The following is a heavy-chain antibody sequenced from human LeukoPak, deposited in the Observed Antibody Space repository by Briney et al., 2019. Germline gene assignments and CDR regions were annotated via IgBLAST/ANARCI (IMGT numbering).Heavy chain of an antibody. CDR2: IWYDGSNK. CDR3: ARANNIAVAGAGGGYYYYYGMDV. CDR1: GFTFNNYA. J-gene: IGHJ6*02. Sequence: PGGSLRLSCAASGFTFNNYAMSWVHQAPGKGLEWVAVIWYDGSNKYYADSVKGRFTISRDNSKNTLYLQMNSLRAEDTAVYYCARANNIAVAGAGGGYYYYYGMDVWGQGTTVTVSS. D-gene: IGHD6-19*01. V-gene: IGHV3-33*08.